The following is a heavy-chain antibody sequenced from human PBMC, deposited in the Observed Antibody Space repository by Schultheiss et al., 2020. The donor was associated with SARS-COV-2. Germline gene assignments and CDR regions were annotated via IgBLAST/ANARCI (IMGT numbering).Heavy chain of an antibody. CDR3: ARVLLHAFDI. CDR2: IYYSGST. J-gene: IGHJ3*02. V-gene: IGHV4-59*01. Sequence: GSLRLSCAVYGGSFSGYYWSWIRQPAGKGLEWIGYIYYSGSTNYNPSLKSRVTISVDTSKNQFSLKLSSVTAADTAVYYCARVLLHAFDIWGQGTMVTVSS. CDR1: GGSFSGYY. D-gene: IGHD3-22*01.